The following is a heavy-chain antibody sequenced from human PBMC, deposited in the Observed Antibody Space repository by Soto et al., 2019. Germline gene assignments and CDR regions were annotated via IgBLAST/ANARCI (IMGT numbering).Heavy chain of an antibody. J-gene: IGHJ5*02. CDR1: GYTFFTYD. V-gene: IGHV1-18*01. Sequence: QVHLVQSGVEVKTPGASVKVSCQASGYTFFTYDISWVRQAPGQGLEWMGWISTYSGDTKYAQKFPGRVAMTTYPSTTTASLELRSLRSDDTAVYYCARHHGPTTSENWFDPWGQGTLVTVSS. CDR3: ARHHGPTTSENWFDP. D-gene: IGHD5-12*01. CDR2: ISTYSGDT.